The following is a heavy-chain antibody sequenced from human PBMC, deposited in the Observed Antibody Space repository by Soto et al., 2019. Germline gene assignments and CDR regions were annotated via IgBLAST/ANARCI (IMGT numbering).Heavy chain of an antibody. V-gene: IGHV3-49*03. CDR3: TRVRTPEGIFGVDQEVYYFDY. CDR2: IRSKAYGGTT. D-gene: IGHD3-3*01. Sequence: GGSLRLSCTASGFTFGDYAMSWFRQAPGKGLEWVGFIRSKAYGGTTEYAASVKGRFTISRDDSKSIAYLQMNSLKTEDTAVYYCTRVRTPEGIFGVDQEVYYFDYWGQGTLVTVSS. J-gene: IGHJ4*02. CDR1: GFTFGDYA.